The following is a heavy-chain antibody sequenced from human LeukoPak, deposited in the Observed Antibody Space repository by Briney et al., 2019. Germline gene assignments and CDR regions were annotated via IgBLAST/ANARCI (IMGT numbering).Heavy chain of an antibody. V-gene: IGHV3-33*01. CDR3: AREWGRIAVAGGPGY. J-gene: IGHJ4*02. D-gene: IGHD6-19*01. CDR1: GFIFSNYG. Sequence: GGSLRLSCGVSGFIFSNYGMHWVRQAPGKGLEWVALIWYDGRKFHADSVKGRFTISRDNSANTLYLQMSSLRVEDTAVYYCAREWGRIAVAGGPGYWGQGALVTVSS. CDR2: IWYDGRK.